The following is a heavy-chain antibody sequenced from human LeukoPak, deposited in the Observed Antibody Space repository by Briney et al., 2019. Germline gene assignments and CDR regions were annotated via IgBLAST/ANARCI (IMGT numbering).Heavy chain of an antibody. CDR1: GYTFSNND. V-gene: IGHV1-8*01. D-gene: IGHD2-15*01. CDR3: VRDWGYCSRGSCFRWFDP. Sequence: ASVKVSCKASGYTFSNNDINWVRQATGQGLEWMGWLNPKTDNTGYAPKFQGRVTMTGNITLGTAYMELSGLRSDDTAIYYCVRDWGYCSRGSCFRWFDPWGQGTPVTVSS. CDR2: LNPKTDNT. J-gene: IGHJ5*02.